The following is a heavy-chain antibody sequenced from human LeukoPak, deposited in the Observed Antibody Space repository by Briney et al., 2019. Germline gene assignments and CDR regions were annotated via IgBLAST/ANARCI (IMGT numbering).Heavy chain of an antibody. CDR3: AKDGGGSPHYYYCYGMDV. J-gene: IGHJ6*02. CDR2: ISWNSGSI. CDR1: GFTFDDYA. V-gene: IGHV3-9*01. D-gene: IGHD1-26*01. Sequence: PGGSLRLSCAAPGFTFDDYAMHWVRQAPGKGLEWVSGISWNSGSIGYADSVKGRFTISRDNAKNSLYLQMNSLRAEDTALYYCAKDGGGSPHYYYCYGMDVWGQGTTVTVSS.